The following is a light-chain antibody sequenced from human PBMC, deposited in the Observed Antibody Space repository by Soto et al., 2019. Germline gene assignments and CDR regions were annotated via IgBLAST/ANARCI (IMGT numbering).Light chain of an antibody. V-gene: IGKV1-5*03. CDR3: QHYNSYSEA. J-gene: IGKJ1*01. CDR1: QTISSW. CDR2: KAS. Sequence: DIQMTQSPSTLSVSVGGRVTITCRASQTISSWLAWYQQKPGKAPKLLIYKASTLKSGVPSRFSGSGSGTEFPLTIRSLQPDDFATYYCQHYNSYSEAFGQGTKVDI.